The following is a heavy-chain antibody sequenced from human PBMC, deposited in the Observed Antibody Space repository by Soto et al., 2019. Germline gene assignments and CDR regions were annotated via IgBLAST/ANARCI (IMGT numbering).Heavy chain of an antibody. Sequence: SETLSLTCIVSGGSITRRSSYWAWIRQPPGKGLEWVGTFYDGNTYHNPSLRSRITIAVDTSRNQFSLKLNSVAAADTAFYYCATTRGLAVGGSFDYWGQGMLVTVSS. J-gene: IGHJ4*02. D-gene: IGHD3-10*01. CDR3: ATTRGLAVGGSFDY. CDR2: FYDGNT. V-gene: IGHV4-39*01. CDR1: GGSITRRSSY.